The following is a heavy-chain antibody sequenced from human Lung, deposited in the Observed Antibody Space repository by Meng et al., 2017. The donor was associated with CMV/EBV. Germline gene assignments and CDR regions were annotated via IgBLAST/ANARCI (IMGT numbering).Heavy chain of an antibody. D-gene: IGHD2-2*02. J-gene: IGHJ6*02. CDR3: ARDHEEYCRSTTCFTFANV. CDR1: GFTFSSYA. V-gene: IGHV3-30-3*01. CDR2: ISSDGGDK. Sequence: SXAASGFTFSSYAMHWVRQAPGKGLDWVASISSDGGDKYYADSVKGRFTISRDNSKNTLSLQMNSLRGEDTSVYYCARDHEEYCRSTTCFTFANVWGQGXTVTVSS.